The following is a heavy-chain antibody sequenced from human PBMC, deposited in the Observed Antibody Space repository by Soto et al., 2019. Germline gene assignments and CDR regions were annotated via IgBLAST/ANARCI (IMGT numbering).Heavy chain of an antibody. CDR1: GGSISGYY. D-gene: IGHD3-10*01. CDR2: LYTMGST. J-gene: IGHJ6*02. Sequence: SETLSLTCTVSGGSISGYYWSWIRQPAGKGLEWIGRLYTMGSTNYNPSLQSRVTMSVDTSKNEFSLKVSSVTAADTAVYFCARVRDYGLGTNRHYYGMDVWGQGTTVTGS. CDR3: ARVRDYGLGTNRHYYGMDV. V-gene: IGHV4-4*07.